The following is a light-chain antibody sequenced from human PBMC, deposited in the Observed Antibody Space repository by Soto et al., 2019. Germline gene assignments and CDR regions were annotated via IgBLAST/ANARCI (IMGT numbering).Light chain of an antibody. CDR1: SSNIGNNY. CDR2: ENN. Sequence: QSVLTQPPSVSAAPGQTVTISCSGSSSNIGNNYVSWYQQLPGTAPKLLIFENNKRPSGIPDRFSGSKSGTSATLGITGLQTGDEADYYCGTWDSSLSAVVFGGGTQLTV. CDR3: GTWDSSLSAVV. V-gene: IGLV1-51*02. J-gene: IGLJ2*01.